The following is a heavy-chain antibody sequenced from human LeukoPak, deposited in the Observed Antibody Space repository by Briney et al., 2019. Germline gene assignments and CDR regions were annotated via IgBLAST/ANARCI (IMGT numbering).Heavy chain of an antibody. Sequence: PSETLSLTCTVSGGSISSYYWSWIRQPPGKGLEWIGYIYYSGSTNYNPSLKSRVTISVDTSKNQFSLKLSSVTAADTAVYYCARHWYSSSIGLQHPPSVWGQGTLVTVSS. CDR2: IYYSGST. CDR3: ARHWYSSSIGLQHPPSV. V-gene: IGHV4-59*08. CDR1: GGSISSYY. J-gene: IGHJ4*02. D-gene: IGHD6-6*01.